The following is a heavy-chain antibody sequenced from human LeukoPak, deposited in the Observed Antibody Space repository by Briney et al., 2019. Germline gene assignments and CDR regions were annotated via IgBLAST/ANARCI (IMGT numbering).Heavy chain of an antibody. CDR3: ATPWGMYSSAWHEGIDY. D-gene: IGHD6-19*01. J-gene: IGHJ4*02. CDR1: GGXISRSGYS. V-gene: IGHV4-39*01. Sequence: SETLPLTCTVSGGXISRSGYSWAWIRQPPGKRLEWIASISYSGTTYYNPSLKSRVTISLDTSKNQFSLKLDSVTAADTAVYYCATPWGMYSSAWHEGIDYWGQGTLVIVSS. CDR2: ISYSGTT.